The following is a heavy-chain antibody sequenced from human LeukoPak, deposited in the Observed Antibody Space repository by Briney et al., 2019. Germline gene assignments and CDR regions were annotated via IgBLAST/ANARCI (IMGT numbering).Heavy chain of an antibody. CDR1: GGSISSYY. J-gene: IGHJ5*02. CDR3: ARDLPFRDGGCP. Sequence: SETLSLTCTVSGGSISSYYWSWIRQPPGKGLEWIGYIYYSGSTNYNPSLKSRVTISVDTSKNQFSLKLSSVTAADTAVYYCARDLPFRDGGCPWGQGTLVTVSS. V-gene: IGHV4-59*01. D-gene: IGHD2-21*02. CDR2: IYYSGST.